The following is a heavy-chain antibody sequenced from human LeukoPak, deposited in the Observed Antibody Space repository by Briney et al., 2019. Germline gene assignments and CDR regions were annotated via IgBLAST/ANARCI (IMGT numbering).Heavy chain of an antibody. V-gene: IGHV1-3*01. Sequence: ASVNVSCKASGYTFTSYAMHWVRQAPGQRLEWMGWINAGNGNTKYSQKFQGRVTITRDTSASTAYMELSSLRSEDTAVYYCARDGGRGFYFDYWGQGTLVTVSS. J-gene: IGHJ4*02. D-gene: IGHD3-16*01. CDR3: ARDGGRGFYFDY. CDR1: GYTFTSYA. CDR2: INAGNGNT.